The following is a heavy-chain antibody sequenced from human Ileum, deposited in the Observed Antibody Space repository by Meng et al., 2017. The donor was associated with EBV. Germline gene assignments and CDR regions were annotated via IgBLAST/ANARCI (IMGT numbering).Heavy chain of an antibody. D-gene: IGHD6-19*01. V-gene: IGHV4-4*02. J-gene: IGHJ4*02. CDR2: IYHSGST. CDR3: ASFPPPGKQWLVTDY. CDR1: GGSISSSNW. Sequence: QVAVQEAGPGLVKPSGTLSLTCAVSGGSISSSNWWSWVRQPPGKGLEWIGEIYHSGSTNYNPSFKSRVTISVDKSKNQFSLKLSSVTAADTAVYYCASFPPPGKQWLVTDYWGQGTLVTVSS.